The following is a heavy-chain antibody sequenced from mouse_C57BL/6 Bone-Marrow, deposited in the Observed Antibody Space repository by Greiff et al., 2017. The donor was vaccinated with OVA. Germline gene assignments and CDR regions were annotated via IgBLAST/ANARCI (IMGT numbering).Heavy chain of an antibody. CDR2: INYDGSST. D-gene: IGHD1-1*01. CDR1: GFTFSDYY. CDR3: ARDPTTVVVDWYFDV. J-gene: IGHJ1*03. V-gene: IGHV5-16*01. Sequence: DVQLVESEGGLVQPGSSMKLSCTASGFTFSDYYMAWVRQVPEKGLEWVANINYDGSSTYYLDSLKSRFIISRDNAKNILYLQMSSLKSEDTATYYCARDPTTVVVDWYFDVWGTGTTVTVSS.